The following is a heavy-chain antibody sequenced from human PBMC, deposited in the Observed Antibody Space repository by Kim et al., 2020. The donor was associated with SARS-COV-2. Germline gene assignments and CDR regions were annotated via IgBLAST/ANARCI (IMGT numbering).Heavy chain of an antibody. V-gene: IGHV3-21*01. J-gene: IGHJ6*03. D-gene: IGHD3-3*01. CDR2: INSGSSYI. Sequence: GGSLRPSCAASGFTLSGYSMNWFRQAPGKGLEWVSSINSGSSYIYYADSVKGRFTISRDNAKNSLYLQMNSLRAEDTAVYYCAGGFKNEWLLIHSDYYYYYMDVWGKGTTVTVSS. CDR1: GFTLSGYS. CDR3: AGGFKNEWLLIHSDYYYYYMDV.